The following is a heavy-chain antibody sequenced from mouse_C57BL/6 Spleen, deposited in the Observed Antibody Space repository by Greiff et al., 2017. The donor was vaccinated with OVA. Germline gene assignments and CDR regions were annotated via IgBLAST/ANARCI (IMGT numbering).Heavy chain of an antibody. V-gene: IGHV1-69*01. J-gene: IGHJ2*01. D-gene: IGHD1-1*01. CDR1: GYTFTSYW. Sequence: QVQLQQPGAELVMPGASVKLSCKASGYTFTSYWMHWVKQRPGQGLEWIGEIDPSDSYTNYNQKFKGKSTLTVDKSSSTAYMQLSSLTSEDSAVYYCARRIYYGSSLDYWGQGTTLTVSS. CDR3: ARRIYYGSSLDY. CDR2: IDPSDSYT.